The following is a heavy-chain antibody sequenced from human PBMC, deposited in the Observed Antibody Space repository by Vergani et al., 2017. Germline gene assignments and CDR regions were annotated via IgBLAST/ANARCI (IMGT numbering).Heavy chain of an antibody. J-gene: IGHJ4*02. CDR3: AKDLAYSTAWPHFDA. D-gene: IGHD4-11*01. V-gene: IGHV3-30*18. CDR2: ISYDGDRI. Sequence: QVHLVESGGGVVQPGRSLTLSCVASGFSFRGHGMLWVRQAPGKGLEWVAMISYDGDRIDYGDFATGRFAISSDSSKTLYLQMNCLRVEDTAMYFCAKDLAYSTAWPHFDARGEGTLVTVSS. CDR1: GFSFRGHG.